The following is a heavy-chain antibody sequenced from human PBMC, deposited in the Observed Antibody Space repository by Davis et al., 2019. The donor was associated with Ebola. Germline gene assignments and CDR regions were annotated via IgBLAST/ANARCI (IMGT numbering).Heavy chain of an antibody. CDR2: IIPIFGAA. Sequence: SVKVSCKASGGTFSHYAISWVRQAPGQGLEWMGGIIPIFGAANYAQKFQGRVTISADESTSTAFMELTGLRSEDTAMYYCATRDSSSSWYYYYMDVWGKGTTVTVSS. J-gene: IGHJ6*03. CDR3: ATRDSSSSWYYYYMDV. V-gene: IGHV1-69*13. D-gene: IGHD6-6*01. CDR1: GGTFSHYA.